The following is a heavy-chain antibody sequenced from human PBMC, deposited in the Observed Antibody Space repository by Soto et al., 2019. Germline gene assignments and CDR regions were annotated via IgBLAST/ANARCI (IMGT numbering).Heavy chain of an antibody. V-gene: IGHV3-23*01. Sequence: GGSLRLSCAASGFTFSGHAMSWVRQAPGKGLEWVSFIGVSGGNTYYAHSVKGRFTISRDNSKNTLYLQVNSLRVEDTAVYYCAKVYDYVWGSYVGAFDIWGQGTMVTVSS. CDR3: AKVYDYVWGSYVGAFDI. CDR2: IGVSGGNT. J-gene: IGHJ3*02. D-gene: IGHD3-16*01. CDR1: GFTFSGHA.